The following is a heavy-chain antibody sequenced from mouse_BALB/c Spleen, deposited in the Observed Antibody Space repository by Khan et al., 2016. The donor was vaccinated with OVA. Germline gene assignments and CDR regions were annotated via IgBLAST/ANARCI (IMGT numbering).Heavy chain of an antibody. J-gene: IGHJ3*01. CDR3: VRDSYGSSYMAY. V-gene: IGHV5-17*02. CDR2: ISSGSSTI. D-gene: IGHD1-1*01. Sequence: EVQLQESGGGLVQPGGSRKLSCAASGFTFSSFGMHWFRQAPEKGLEWVAYISSGSSTIYYADTVKGRFTISSDNPKNTLFLQMTSLRSEDTAMYYCVRDSYGSSYMAYWGQGTLVTVSA. CDR1: GFTFSSFG.